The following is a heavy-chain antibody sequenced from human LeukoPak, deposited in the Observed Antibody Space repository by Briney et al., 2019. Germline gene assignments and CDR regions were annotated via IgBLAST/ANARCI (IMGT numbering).Heavy chain of an antibody. CDR3: ARKYVATVDF. Sequence: PSETLSLTCTVSGGSISSVIYYWGWVRQPPGKGLEWIGSIYYSGGTYYNPSLKRRVAISADTSKNQFSLKLSCVTVADTAVYYCARKYVATVDFWGQGTLVTVSP. CDR1: GGSISSVIYY. D-gene: IGHD5-12*01. V-gene: IGHV4-39*01. CDR2: IYYSGGT. J-gene: IGHJ4*02.